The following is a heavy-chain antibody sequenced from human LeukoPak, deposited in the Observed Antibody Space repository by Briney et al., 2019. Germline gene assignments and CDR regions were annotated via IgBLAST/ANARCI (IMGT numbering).Heavy chain of an antibody. Sequence: SQTLSLTCAISGDTVSSNSAAWNWIRQSPSRGLEWLGRTYYRSKWYSDYAVSVKSRITINPDTSKNQFSLQLNSVTPEDTAVYYCARVSYGKTPSGDYYYMDVWGKGTTVTVSS. D-gene: IGHD2-8*02. J-gene: IGHJ6*03. CDR3: ARVSYGKTPSGDYYYMDV. CDR2: TYYRSKWYS. CDR1: GDTVSSNSAA. V-gene: IGHV6-1*01.